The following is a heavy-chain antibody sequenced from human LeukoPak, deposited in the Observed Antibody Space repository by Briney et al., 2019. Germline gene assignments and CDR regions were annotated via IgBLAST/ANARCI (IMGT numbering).Heavy chain of an antibody. CDR1: GYTFTGYY. Sequence: GASVKVSCKASGYTFTGYYMHWVRQAPGQGLEWMAWISAYNGNTDYAQKFQGRVTVTADTSTSTAYMELRSLRSDDTAVYYCARSGCSAGSCYSQTVRFDSWGQGTLVTVSS. CDR3: ARSGCSAGSCYSQTVRFDS. J-gene: IGHJ4*02. CDR2: ISAYNGNT. D-gene: IGHD2-15*01. V-gene: IGHV1-18*01.